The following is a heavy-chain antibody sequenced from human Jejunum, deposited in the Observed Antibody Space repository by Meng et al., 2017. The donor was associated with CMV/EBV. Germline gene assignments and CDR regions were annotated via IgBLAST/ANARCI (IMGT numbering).Heavy chain of an antibody. Sequence: SYSMNWVRQAPGKGLEWISYITSSSSTVFYADSVRGRFTISRDNAKNSLYLQMNSLRAEDTAVYYCARILRESYDFWSGSDYGMDVWGQGTTVTVSS. V-gene: IGHV3-48*04. CDR2: ITSSSSTV. CDR3: ARILRESYDFWSGSDYGMDV. J-gene: IGHJ6*02. D-gene: IGHD3-3*01. CDR1: SYS.